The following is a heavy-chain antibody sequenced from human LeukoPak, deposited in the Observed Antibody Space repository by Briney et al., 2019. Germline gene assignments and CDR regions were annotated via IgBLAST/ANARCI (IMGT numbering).Heavy chain of an antibody. Sequence: SETLSLTCIVSGGSISSSRDYWAWIRQPPGKGLEWIGSMYYSGSSYYNPSLKSRVTISVVTSKNQFSLRLSSVTAADTAVYYCARDAYGRSPAGWFDPWGQGTLVTVSS. J-gene: IGHJ5*02. V-gene: IGHV4-39*07. CDR2: MYYSGSS. CDR1: GGSISSSRDY. D-gene: IGHD2-8*01. CDR3: ARDAYGRSPAGWFDP.